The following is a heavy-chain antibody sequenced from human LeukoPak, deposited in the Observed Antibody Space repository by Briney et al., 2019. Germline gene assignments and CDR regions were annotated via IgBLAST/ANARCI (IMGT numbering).Heavy chain of an antibody. CDR3: ARGMGYSYGYSFDS. CDR1: GVSINNYY. J-gene: IGHJ4*02. CDR2: FQTSGTT. V-gene: IGHV4-4*07. D-gene: IGHD5-18*01. Sequence: SETLSLTCTVSGVSINNYYWSWIRQPAGKGLEWIGRFQTSGTTNYNSSLKSRVTMSIDTSKNQFSLNLTSVTTADTAIYYCARGMGYSYGYSFDSWGQGTLVTVSS.